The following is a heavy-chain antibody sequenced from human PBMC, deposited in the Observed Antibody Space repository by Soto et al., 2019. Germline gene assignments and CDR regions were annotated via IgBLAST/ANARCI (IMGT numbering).Heavy chain of an antibody. CDR2: ISGSGGST. V-gene: IGHV3-23*01. CDR3: AKDPSTRPYYYASSCYSYGPYDAFKI. CDR1: GFTFSSYA. J-gene: IGHJ3*02. D-gene: IGHD3-22*01. Sequence: GGSLRLSCAASGFTFSSYAMSWVRQAPGKGLEWVSAISGSGGSTYYADSVKGRFTISRDNSKNTLYLQMNSLRAEDTAVYYCAKDPSTRPYYYASSCYSYGPYDAFKIWGQRTMDIVS.